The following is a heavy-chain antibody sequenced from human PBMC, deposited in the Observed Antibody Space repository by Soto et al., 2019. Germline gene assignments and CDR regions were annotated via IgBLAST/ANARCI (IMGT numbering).Heavy chain of an antibody. CDR1: GGSFSGYY. J-gene: IGHJ4*02. CDR3: ARVGYSNYVSGFDY. D-gene: IGHD4-4*01. CDR2: IHHSGST. Sequence: QVQLQQWGAGLLKPSETLSLTCAVYGGSFSGYYWSWIRQPPGKGLEWIGEIHHSGSTNYNPSLKSRVTISVDTSKNQFYLKRSSVTAADTAVYYCARVGYSNYVSGFDYWGQGTLVTVSS. V-gene: IGHV4-34*01.